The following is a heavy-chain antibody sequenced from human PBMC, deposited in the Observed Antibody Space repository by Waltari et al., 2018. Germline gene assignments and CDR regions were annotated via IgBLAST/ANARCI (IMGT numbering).Heavy chain of an antibody. CDR1: GYTFTAYA. Sequence: QVHLVQSGAEVTKPGASVKVSCKASGYTFTAYAMHWVRQAPGQALEWMGGINPNSGDANDAQKVQGRGTMTREKSVSTGYMELSSLTSDDTAVYYWARGYYDSSGFYPFDYWGQGTLASVSS. J-gene: IGHJ4*02. V-gene: IGHV1-2*02. D-gene: IGHD3-22*01. CDR3: ARGYYDSSGFYPFDY. CDR2: INPNSGDA.